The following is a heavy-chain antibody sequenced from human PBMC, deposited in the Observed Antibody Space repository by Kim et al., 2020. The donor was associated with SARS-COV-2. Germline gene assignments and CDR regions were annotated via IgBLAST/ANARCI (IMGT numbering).Heavy chain of an antibody. V-gene: IGHV3-23*01. D-gene: IGHD3-16*01. CDR2: INIHGVNT. Sequence: GGSLRLSCTDSGFHFNTYCLNWVRQAPGKGLEWVASINIHGVNTHYADSFNGRFVVSRDNSKSTLYLQLNNLPGEDTAVYYCAKNPPDVLWGRETLVTVAS. CDR1: GFHFNTYC. J-gene: IGHJ4*02. CDR3: AKNPPDVL.